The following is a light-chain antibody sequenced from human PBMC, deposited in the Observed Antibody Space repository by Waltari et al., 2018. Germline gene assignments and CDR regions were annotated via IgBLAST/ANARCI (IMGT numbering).Light chain of an antibody. CDR3: HQYYSEEWT. CDR2: AAD. Sequence: DIQMTQPPSSLSASVGDRVTIPCRASRGFSNSLACLQQNPGKAPKLLIYAADRLESGVPSRFSGSGSGTDYTLTISSLLPEDSATYYCHQYYSEEWTFGQGTKVEVK. V-gene: IGKV1-NL1*01. J-gene: IGKJ1*01. CDR1: RGFSNS.